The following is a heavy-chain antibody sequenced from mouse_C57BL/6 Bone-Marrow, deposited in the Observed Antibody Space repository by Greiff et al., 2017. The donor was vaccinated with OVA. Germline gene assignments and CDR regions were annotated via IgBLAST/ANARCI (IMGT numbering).Heavy chain of an antibody. CDR1: GFTFSSYA. CDR3: TRDYGWFAY. V-gene: IGHV5-9-1*02. CDR2: ISSGGDYI. J-gene: IGHJ3*01. Sequence: EVQLQESGEGLVKPGGSLKLSCAASGFTFSSYAMSWVRQTPEKRLEWVAYISSGGDYIYYADTVKGRFTISRDNARNTLYLQMSRLKSEDTAMYYGTRDYGWFAYWGQGTLVTVSA. D-gene: IGHD2-4*01.